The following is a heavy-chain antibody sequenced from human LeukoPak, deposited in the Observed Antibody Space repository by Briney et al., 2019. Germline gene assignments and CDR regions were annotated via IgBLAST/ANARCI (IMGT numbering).Heavy chain of an antibody. CDR2: IFGCADYP. D-gene: IGHD2-2*01. Sequence: GGSLRLSCAASGFTFSTYAMAWVRQAPGKGLEWVSAIFGCADYPFYADSVTGRFTISRDNSKNTLYLEMNSLRAQDTAVYYCAKDRVACSSTSCDYYYYYGMDVWGQGTTATVSS. CDR3: AKDRVACSSTSCDYYYYYGMDV. J-gene: IGHJ6*02. V-gene: IGHV3-23*01. CDR1: GFTFSTYA.